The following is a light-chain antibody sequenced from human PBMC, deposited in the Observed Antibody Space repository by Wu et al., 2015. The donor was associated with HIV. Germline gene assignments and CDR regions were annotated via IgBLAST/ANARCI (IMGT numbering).Light chain of an antibody. V-gene: IGKV1-39*01. J-gene: IGKJ4*01. CDR1: QSITNY. Sequence: DIQMTQSPSSLSASVGDRVTSTCRASQSITNYLNWYQQKPGRAPKLLIYAASTLQSGVPSRFSGSGSGTHFTLTITSLQREDFATYYCQQSYSSPCTFGGGTKVEI. CDR2: AAS. CDR3: QQSYSSPCT.